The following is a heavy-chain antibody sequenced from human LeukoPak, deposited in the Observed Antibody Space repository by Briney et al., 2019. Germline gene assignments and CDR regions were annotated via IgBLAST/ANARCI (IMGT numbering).Heavy chain of an antibody. CDR1: RFTFSSYA. Sequence: RGSLRLSCAASRFTFSSYAMSWVRQAPGKGLEWVSAISGSGGGTYYADSVKGRFTISRDNSKDTLYLQMNSLRAEDTAVYYCARAGPPEYYYYYYMDVWGKGTTVTVSS. J-gene: IGHJ6*03. CDR2: ISGSGGGT. V-gene: IGHV3-23*01. D-gene: IGHD1-14*01. CDR3: ARAGPPEYYYYYYMDV.